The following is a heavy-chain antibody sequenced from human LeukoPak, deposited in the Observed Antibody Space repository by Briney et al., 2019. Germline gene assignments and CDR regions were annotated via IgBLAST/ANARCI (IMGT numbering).Heavy chain of an antibody. D-gene: IGHD3-10*01. CDR3: ARLPDYYGSGRINGMDA. Sequence: GWIRQPPGKGLEXIGTVYYSGSTYYNPSLKSRVIISVDTSRNQFSLKLSSVTAADTAVYYCARLPDYYGSGRINGMDAWGQGTTVTVSS. V-gene: IGHV4-39*01. CDR2: VYYSGST. J-gene: IGHJ6*02.